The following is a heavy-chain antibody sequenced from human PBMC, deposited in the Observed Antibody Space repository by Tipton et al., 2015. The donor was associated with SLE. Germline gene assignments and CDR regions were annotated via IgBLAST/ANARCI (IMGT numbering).Heavy chain of an antibody. J-gene: IGHJ5*02. CDR2: IYYSGST. CDR3: ASHGYNWNGDWFDP. CDR1: GGSFSGYY. D-gene: IGHD1-20*01. V-gene: IGHV4-34*01. Sequence: TLSLTCAVYGGSFSGYYWSWIRQPPGKGLEWIGSIYYSGSTYYNPSLKSRVTISVDTSKNQFSLKLSSVTAADTAVYYCASHGYNWNGDWFDPWGQGTLVTVSS.